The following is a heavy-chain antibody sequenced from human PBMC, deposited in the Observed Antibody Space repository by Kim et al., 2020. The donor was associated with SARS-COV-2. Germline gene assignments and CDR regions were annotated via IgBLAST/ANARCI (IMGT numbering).Heavy chain of an antibody. CDR1: GFTFSSYG. V-gene: IGHV3-30*18. Sequence: GGSLRLSCAASGFTFSSYGMHWVRQAPGKGLEWVAVISYDGSNKYYADSVKGRFTISRDNSKNTLYLQMNSLRAEDTAVYYCAKEAPPLVPYYYYYGMDVWGQGTTVTVSS. CDR2: ISYDGSNK. CDR3: AKEAPPLVPYYYYYGMDV. J-gene: IGHJ6*02. D-gene: IGHD2-8*02.